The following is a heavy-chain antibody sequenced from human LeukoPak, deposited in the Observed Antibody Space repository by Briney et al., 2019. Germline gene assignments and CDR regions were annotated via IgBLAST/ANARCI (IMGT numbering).Heavy chain of an antibody. CDR1: GGSFSGYY. Sequence: SETLSLTCAVYGGSFSGYYWSWIRQPPGKGLEWIGEINHSGSTNYNPSLKSRVTISVDTSKNQFSLKLSSVTAADTAVYYCARGSGSYFRDYWGQGTLVTVSS. D-gene: IGHD1-26*01. J-gene: IGHJ4*02. CDR2: INHSGST. CDR3: ARGSGSYFRDY. V-gene: IGHV4-34*01.